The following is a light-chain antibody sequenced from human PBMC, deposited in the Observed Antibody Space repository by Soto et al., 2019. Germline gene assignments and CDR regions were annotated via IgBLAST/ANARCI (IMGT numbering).Light chain of an antibody. Sequence: QSVLTQPASVSGSPGQSITIACTGTSSDVGGYTYVSWYQQHPGKAPKRMIYDVSNRPSGVSNRFSGSKSGNTASLTISGLQAEDEADYYCNSYTSSSTVVFGGGTKLTVL. CDR2: DVS. V-gene: IGLV2-14*03. CDR3: NSYTSSSTVV. CDR1: SSDVGGYTY. J-gene: IGLJ2*01.